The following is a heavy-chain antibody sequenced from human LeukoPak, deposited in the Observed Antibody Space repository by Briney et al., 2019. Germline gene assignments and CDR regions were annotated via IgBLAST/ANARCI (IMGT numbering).Heavy chain of an antibody. CDR2: IYHSGST. J-gene: IGHJ4*02. CDR3: ARVGENSGRSDY. CDR1: GYSISSGYY. D-gene: IGHD1-26*01. V-gene: IGHV4-38-2*02. Sequence: SETLSLTCTVSGYSISSGYYWGWIRQPPGKGLEWIGSIYHSGSTYYNPSLKSRVTISVDTSKNQFSLKLSSVTAADTAVYYCARVGENSGRSDYWGQGTLVTVSS.